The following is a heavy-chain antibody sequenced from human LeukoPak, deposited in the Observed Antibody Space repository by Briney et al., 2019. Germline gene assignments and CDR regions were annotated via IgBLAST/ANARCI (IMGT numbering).Heavy chain of an antibody. Sequence: GGSLRLSCAASGFTFSSYAMSWVRQAPGKGLEWVSVISGSGGTTYYADSVKGRFTISRDNSKNTLYLQMNSLRVEDTAVYYCARAVGPFDYWGQGTLVTVSS. CDR1: GFTFSSYA. CDR3: ARAVGPFDY. CDR2: ISGSGGTT. V-gene: IGHV3-23*01. D-gene: IGHD3-16*01. J-gene: IGHJ4*02.